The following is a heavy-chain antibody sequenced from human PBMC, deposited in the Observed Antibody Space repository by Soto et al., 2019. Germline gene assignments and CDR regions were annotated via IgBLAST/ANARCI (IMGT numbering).Heavy chain of an antibody. Sequence: EVQLVESGGGLVQPGRSLRLSCAAIGFTFEDHAMHWIRQVPGKGLEWVAGINWNSGITGYADSVKGRFTISRDNANNSLHLEMNSLKSEDTALYYCAKGRGARTVVSNWFDPWGQGTLVTVSS. CDR1: GFTFEDHA. CDR2: INWNSGIT. CDR3: AKGRGARTVVSNWFDP. V-gene: IGHV3-9*01. J-gene: IGHJ5*02. D-gene: IGHD3-22*01.